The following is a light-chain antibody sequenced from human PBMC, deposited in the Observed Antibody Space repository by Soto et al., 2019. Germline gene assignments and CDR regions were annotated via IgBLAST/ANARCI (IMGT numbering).Light chain of an antibody. J-gene: IGLJ2*01. CDR2: RDN. Sequence: SYELTQPLSVSVALGQTARITCGGNNIGRKNVHWYQQKPGQAPVLVIYRDNNRPSGIPERFSGSNSGNTATLTISRAQAGDEADYYCQVWDSSDVLFGGGTKLTVL. V-gene: IGLV3-9*01. CDR1: NIGRKN. CDR3: QVWDSSDVL.